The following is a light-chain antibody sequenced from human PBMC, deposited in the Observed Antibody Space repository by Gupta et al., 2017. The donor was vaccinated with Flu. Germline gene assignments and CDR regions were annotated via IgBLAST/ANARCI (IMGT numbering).Light chain of an antibody. CDR1: SSNIGAGYD. V-gene: IGLV1-40*01. CDR3: QSYDSSLSAYV. CDR2: GNS. Sequence: QSVLTQPPSVSGAPGPRVTISCTGSSSNIGAGYDVNWYQQLSGTAPKVLIYGNSNRPSGVPDRFSGSKSGTSASLAITGLQAEDEADYYCQSYDSSLSAYVFGTGTKVTVL. J-gene: IGLJ1*01.